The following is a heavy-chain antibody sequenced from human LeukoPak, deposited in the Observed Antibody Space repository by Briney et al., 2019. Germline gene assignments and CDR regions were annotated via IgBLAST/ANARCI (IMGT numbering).Heavy chain of an antibody. J-gene: IGHJ3*02. Sequence: GRSLRLSCAASGFTFSSYAMHWVPQAPGKGLEWVAVISYDGSNKYYADSVKSRFTISRDNSKNTLYLQMNSLRAEDTAVYYCARDFDSSGYYFSAFDIWGQGTMVTVSS. CDR3: ARDFDSSGYYFSAFDI. D-gene: IGHD3-22*01. CDR1: GFTFSSYA. CDR2: ISYDGSNK. V-gene: IGHV3-30*04.